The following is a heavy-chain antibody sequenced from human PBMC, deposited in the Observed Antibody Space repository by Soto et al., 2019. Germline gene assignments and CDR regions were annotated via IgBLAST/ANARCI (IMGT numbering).Heavy chain of an antibody. CDR1: GYTFTSYG. Sequence: ASVKVSCKASGYTFTSYGISWVRQAPGQGLEWMGWISAYNGNTNYAQKLQGRVTMTTDTSTSTAYMELRSLRSDDTAVYYCARLVVTTAYYYYMDVWGKGTTVTVSS. D-gene: IGHD2-21*02. CDR2: ISAYNGNT. V-gene: IGHV1-18*01. CDR3: ARLVVTTAYYYYMDV. J-gene: IGHJ6*03.